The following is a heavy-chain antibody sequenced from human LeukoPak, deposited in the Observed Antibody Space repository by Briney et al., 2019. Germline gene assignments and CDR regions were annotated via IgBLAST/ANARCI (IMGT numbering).Heavy chain of an antibody. CDR3: AAWTDRGYNF. D-gene: IGHD5-24*01. J-gene: IGHJ4*02. CDR2: INPDGSQK. V-gene: IGHV3-7*01. CDR1: GFTFSGSW. Sequence: PGGSLRLSCAASGFTFSGSWMNWVRQAPGKGLEWVANINPDGSQKRFVDSVMGRFTMSRDNAKNSLYLQMSSLRVEDTAVFYRAAWTDRGYNFWGQGTLVTVSS.